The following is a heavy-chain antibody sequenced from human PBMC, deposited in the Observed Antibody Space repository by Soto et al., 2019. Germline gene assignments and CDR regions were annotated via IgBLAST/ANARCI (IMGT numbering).Heavy chain of an antibody. CDR3: ASGPSWYYFDY. CDR2: INPSGGST. D-gene: IGHD6-13*01. V-gene: IGHV1-46*03. CDR1: GYTFTSYY. Sequence: QVQLVQSGAEVKKPGASVKVSCKASGYTFTSYYMHWVRQAPGQGLEWMGIINPSGGSTSYAQKCQDRVTMTRDTSTSTVYMELSSLRSEDTAVYYCASGPSWYYFDYWGQGTLVTVSS. J-gene: IGHJ4*02.